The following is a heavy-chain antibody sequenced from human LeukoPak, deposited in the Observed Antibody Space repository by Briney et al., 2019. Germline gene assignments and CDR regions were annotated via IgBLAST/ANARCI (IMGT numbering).Heavy chain of an antibody. Sequence: GGSLRLSCAASGFTFSAYGMHWVRQAPGKGLEWVAFIRYDGSDTYYADSMKGRFSISRDNSKNTLYVQMSSLRAEDTAVYYCAKDSGHSSKYWYFNLWGRGTLVTVSS. CDR3: AKDSGHSSKYWYFNL. CDR1: GFTFSAYG. V-gene: IGHV3-30*02. D-gene: IGHD2-15*01. CDR2: IRYDGSDT. J-gene: IGHJ2*01.